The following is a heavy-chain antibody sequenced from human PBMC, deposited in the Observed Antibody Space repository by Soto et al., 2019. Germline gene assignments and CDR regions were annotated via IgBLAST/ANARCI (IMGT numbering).Heavy chain of an antibody. J-gene: IGHJ4*02. Sequence: QVQLVQSGAEVKKPGASVKVSCKTSGYTFTNFGLSWVRQAPGQGLEWMGWISAYNGNTNYAQNFQGRVTMTTDTTRSTAYMELRSLRSDDTAVYYCARVGTPIDYWGQGTLVTVSS. V-gene: IGHV1-18*01. CDR1: GYTFTNFG. CDR2: ISAYNGNT. CDR3: ARVGTPIDY. D-gene: IGHD7-27*01.